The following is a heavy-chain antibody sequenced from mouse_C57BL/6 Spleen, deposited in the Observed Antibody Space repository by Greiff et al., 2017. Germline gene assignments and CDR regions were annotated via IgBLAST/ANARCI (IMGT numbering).Heavy chain of an antibody. V-gene: IGHV1-26*01. CDR3: ARTGESNYDYFDY. D-gene: IGHD2-5*01. CDR2: INPNNGGT. J-gene: IGHJ2*01. CDR1: GYTFTDYY. Sequence: VQLQQSGPELVKPGASVKISCKASGYTFTDYYLNWVKQSHGKSLEWSGDINPNNGGTSYNQKFKGKATLTVDKSSSTAYMELRSLTSEDSAVYYCARTGESNYDYFDYWGQGTTLTVSS.